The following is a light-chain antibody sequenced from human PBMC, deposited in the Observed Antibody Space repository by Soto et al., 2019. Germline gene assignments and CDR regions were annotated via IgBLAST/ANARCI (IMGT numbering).Light chain of an antibody. V-gene: IGKV3-20*01. CDR3: QHYVERSPIT. J-gene: IGKJ5*01. CDR2: GAS. Sequence: EIVFTQSPGTLSLSPGERATLSCSASQSVSSTYLIWYQQKPGQAPRLLISGASSRATGIPDRFSGSGSGTDFTLTISRLEPEDFALYYCQHYVERSPITFGQGTRLEIK. CDR1: QSVSSTY.